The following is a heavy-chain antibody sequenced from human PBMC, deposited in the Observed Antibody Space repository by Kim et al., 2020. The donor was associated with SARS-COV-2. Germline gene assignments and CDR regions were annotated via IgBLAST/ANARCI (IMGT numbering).Heavy chain of an antibody. Sequence: GESLKISCKGSGYSFTSYWISWVRQMPGKGLEWMGRIDPSDSYTNYSPSFQGHVTISADKSISTAYLQWSSLKASDTAMYYCATWTEGAARVDYWGQGTLVTVSS. CDR1: GYSFTSYW. V-gene: IGHV5-10-1*01. CDR2: IDPSDSYT. J-gene: IGHJ4*02. D-gene: IGHD6-6*01. CDR3: ATWTEGAARVDY.